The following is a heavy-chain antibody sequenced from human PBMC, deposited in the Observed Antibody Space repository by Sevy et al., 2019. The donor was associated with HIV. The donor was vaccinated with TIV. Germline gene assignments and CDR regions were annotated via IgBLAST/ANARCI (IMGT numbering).Heavy chain of an antibody. Sequence: GGSLRLSCAASGFTFSSYSMNWVRQAPGKGLEWVSSISSSSSYIYYADSVKGRFTISRDNAKNSLYLQMNSLRAEDTAVYYCARGAGDSYYYYYYMDVWGKGTTVTVSS. V-gene: IGHV3-21*01. D-gene: IGHD1-26*01. CDR1: GFTFSSYS. J-gene: IGHJ6*03. CDR3: ARGAGDSYYYYYYMDV. CDR2: ISSSSSYI.